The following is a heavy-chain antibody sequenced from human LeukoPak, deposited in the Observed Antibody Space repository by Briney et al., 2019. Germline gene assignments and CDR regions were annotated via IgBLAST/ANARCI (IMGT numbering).Heavy chain of an antibody. D-gene: IGHD6-13*01. V-gene: IGHV1-2*02. J-gene: IGHJ4*02. CDR2: INPNSGGT. Sequence: ASVKVSCKASGYTFTGYYMHWVRQAPGQGLEWMGWINPNSGGTNYAQKFQGRVTMTRDTSISTAYMELSRLRSDDTAVYYCATLPEGQQLVHYWGQGTLVTVSS. CDR1: GYTFTGYY. CDR3: ATLPEGQQLVHY.